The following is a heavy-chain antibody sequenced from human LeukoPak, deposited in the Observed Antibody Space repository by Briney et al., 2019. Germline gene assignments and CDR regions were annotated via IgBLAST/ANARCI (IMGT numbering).Heavy chain of an antibody. V-gene: IGHV1-3*01. CDR3: ASDAFDI. CDR1: GYPFTSYA. Sequence: ASVKVSCKASGYPFTSYAMYWVRQAPGQRPEWMGWINADNGDTRYSQKLQGRVTMTGDTSASTTYMELSSLRSEDTAVYYCASDAFDIWGQGTMVTVSS. CDR2: INADNGDT. J-gene: IGHJ3*02.